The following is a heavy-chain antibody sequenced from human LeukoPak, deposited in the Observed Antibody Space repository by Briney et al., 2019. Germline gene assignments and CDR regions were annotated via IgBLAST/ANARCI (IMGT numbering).Heavy chain of an antibody. CDR2: IRPHNGKT. Sequence: ASVKVSCKTSGGTXSSSAINGVRQAPGQGLEWMGWIRPHNGKTNYAQKFQGRVTMTTDTSTSTGYMELRSLRSDDTAVYYCTRNYGDYAHFDYWGQGTLVTVSS. V-gene: IGHV1-18*01. CDR1: GGTXSSSA. CDR3: TRNYGDYAHFDY. J-gene: IGHJ4*02. D-gene: IGHD4-17*01.